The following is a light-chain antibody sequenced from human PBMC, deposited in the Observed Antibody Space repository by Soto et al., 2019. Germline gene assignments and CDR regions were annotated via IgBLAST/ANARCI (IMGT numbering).Light chain of an antibody. CDR2: DAS. CDR1: ESVSRN. CDR3: QQYGSSPPT. J-gene: IGKJ1*01. V-gene: IGKV3-20*01. Sequence: VMTQCPATLSVSPGERATLSCRASESVSRNLAWYQQKPGQAPRLLIYDASTRATGIPDRFSGSGSGTDFTLTINRLEPEDFAVYYCQQYGSSPPTFGQGTKVDIK.